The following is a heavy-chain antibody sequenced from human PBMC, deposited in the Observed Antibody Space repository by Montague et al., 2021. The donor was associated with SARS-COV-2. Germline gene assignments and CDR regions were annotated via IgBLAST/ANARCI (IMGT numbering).Heavy chain of an antibody. CDR3: ARDNYGDWGYYGLDV. CDR2: IYNSCSG. D-gene: IGHD4-17*01. V-gene: IGHV4-59*01. Sequence: SETLSLTCTVSGGSIGTSYYNWIRQSPGQGMERLGNIYNSCSGKSSPSPKLRVTISMDTSRDKLSLRLKPVTAADTAVYYCARDNYGDWGYYGLDVWGQGTTVIVSS. CDR1: GGSIGTSY. J-gene: IGHJ6*02.